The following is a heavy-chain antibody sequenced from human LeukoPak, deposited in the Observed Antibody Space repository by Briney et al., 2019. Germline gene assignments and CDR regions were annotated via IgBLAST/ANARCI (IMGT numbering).Heavy chain of an antibody. V-gene: IGHV4-59*01. CDR2: IYYSGST. Sequence: PSETLSLTCAVSGGSISSYYWSWIRQPPGKGLEWIGHIYYSGSTNYNPSLKSRVTISVDTSKNQFSLKLSSVTAADTAVYYCARGDSSGWFTLGAFDIWGQGTMVTVSS. CDR3: ARGDSSGWFTLGAFDI. J-gene: IGHJ3*02. D-gene: IGHD6-19*01. CDR1: GGSISSYY.